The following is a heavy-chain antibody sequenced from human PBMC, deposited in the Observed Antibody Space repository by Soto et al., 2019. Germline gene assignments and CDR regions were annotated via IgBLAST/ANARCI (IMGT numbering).Heavy chain of an antibody. CDR3: ARGHYDYVWGSYRPGPWFDP. V-gene: IGHV3-74*01. CDR1: GFTFSSYW. D-gene: IGHD3-16*02. J-gene: IGHJ5*02. Sequence: PVGSVRLSCAASGFTFSSYWMHWVRQAPGKGLVWVSRINSDGSSTSYADSVKGRFTISRDNAKNTLYLQMNSLRAEDTAVYYCARGHYDYVWGSYRPGPWFDPWGQGTLVTVSS. CDR2: INSDGSST.